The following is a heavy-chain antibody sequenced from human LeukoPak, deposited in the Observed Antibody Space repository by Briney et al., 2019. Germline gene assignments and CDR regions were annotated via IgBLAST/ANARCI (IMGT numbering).Heavy chain of an antibody. CDR2: IRYDGSNK. Sequence: GGTLRLSCTVSGIIFSASGMHWVRQAPGKGLEWVAFIRYDGSNKYYADSVKGRFTISRDNSKNTLYLQMNSLRAEDTAVYYCAKDPSRSPYDSSGYPYYFDYWGQGTLVTVSS. J-gene: IGHJ4*02. CDR1: GIIFSASG. CDR3: AKDPSRSPYDSSGYPYYFDY. D-gene: IGHD3-22*01. V-gene: IGHV3-30*02.